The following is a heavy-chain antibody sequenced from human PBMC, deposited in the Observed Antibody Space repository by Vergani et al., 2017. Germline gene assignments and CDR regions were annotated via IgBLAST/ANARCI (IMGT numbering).Heavy chain of an antibody. J-gene: IGHJ3*02. Sequence: QVQLVESGGGVVQPGRSLRLSCAASGFTFSSYGMHWVRQAPGKGLEWVAVIWYDGSNKYYADSVKGRFTISRDNSKNTLYLQMNSLRAEDTAVYYCARSVGSGYRPDAFDNWGQGTMVTVSS. CDR2: IWYDGSNK. D-gene: IGHD3-3*01. CDR3: ARSVGSGYRPDAFDN. V-gene: IGHV3-33*01. CDR1: GFTFSSYG.